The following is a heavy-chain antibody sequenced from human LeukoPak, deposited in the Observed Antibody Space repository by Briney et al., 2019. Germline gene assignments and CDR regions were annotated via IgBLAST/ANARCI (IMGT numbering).Heavy chain of an antibody. CDR1: GGSISSRPYY. CDR2: ISYSGTT. V-gene: IGHV4-39*07. D-gene: IGHD5-18*01. CDR3: ARTRGYSYGYGDYYYYVDV. Sequence: PSETLSLTCTVSGGSISSRPYYWGWVRQPPGKGLEWIGTISYSGTTYYNPSLKSRVTISVDTSKNQFSLKLSSMTAADTAVYYCARTRGYSYGYGDYYYYVDVWGEGTTVTVSS. J-gene: IGHJ6*03.